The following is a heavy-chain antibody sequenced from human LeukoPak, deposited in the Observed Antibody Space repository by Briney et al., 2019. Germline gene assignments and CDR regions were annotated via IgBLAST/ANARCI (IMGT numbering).Heavy chain of an antibody. D-gene: IGHD1-14*01. Sequence: PSETLSLTCTVSGGSISSSSYYWGWIRQPPGKGLEWIRSIYYSGSTYYNPSLKSRVTISGDTSKNQFSLKLSSVTAADTAVYYCAETTAAIWYFELWGRGTLVTVSS. V-gene: IGHV4-39*07. CDR3: AETTAAIWYFEL. CDR2: IYYSGST. J-gene: IGHJ2*01. CDR1: GGSISSSSYY.